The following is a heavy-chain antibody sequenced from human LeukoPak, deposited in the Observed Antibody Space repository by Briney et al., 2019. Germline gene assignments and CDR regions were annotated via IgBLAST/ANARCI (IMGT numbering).Heavy chain of an antibody. CDR2: IYYSGST. Sequence: PSETLSLTCTVSGGSISSYYWSRIRQPPGKGLEWIGYIYYSGSTNYNPSLKSRVTISVDTSKNQFSLKLSSVTAADTAVYYCARDRRGVPKGNWYFDLWGRGTLVTVSS. V-gene: IGHV4-59*12. D-gene: IGHD2-2*01. CDR1: GGSISSYY. CDR3: ARDRRGVPKGNWYFDL. J-gene: IGHJ2*01.